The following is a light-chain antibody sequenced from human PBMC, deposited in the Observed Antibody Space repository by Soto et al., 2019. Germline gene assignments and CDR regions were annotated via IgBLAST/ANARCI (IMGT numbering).Light chain of an antibody. CDR1: SSNIGSNS. Sequence: QSVLTQPPSASGTPGQRVTISCSGRSSNIGSNSVNWYHQVAGTAPKLLIPSDNQRPSGVPDRFSGSKSGTSASLAISGLQSGDEADYYCATWDDTLNGRVFGGGTKVTVL. CDR3: ATWDDTLNGRV. J-gene: IGLJ3*02. CDR2: SDN. V-gene: IGLV1-44*01.